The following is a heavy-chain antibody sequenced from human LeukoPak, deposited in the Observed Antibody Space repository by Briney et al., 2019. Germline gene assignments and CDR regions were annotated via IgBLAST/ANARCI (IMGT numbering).Heavy chain of an antibody. CDR3: ASGYTSTWYLVLAY. Sequence: GSLRLSCAASGFTFSSYSMNWVRQPPGKGLEWIGSIYYSGITYYNTSLKSRVTTSLDTSKNQLSLKVNSVTAADTAVYYCASGYTSTWYLVLAYWGQGTLVTVSS. J-gene: IGHJ1*01. V-gene: IGHV4-39*07. D-gene: IGHD6-13*01. CDR1: GFTFSSYS. CDR2: IYYSGIT.